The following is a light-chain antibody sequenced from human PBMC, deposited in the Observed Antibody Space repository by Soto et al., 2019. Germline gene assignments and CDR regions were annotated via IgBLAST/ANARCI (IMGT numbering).Light chain of an antibody. V-gene: IGKV3-11*01. J-gene: IGKJ1*01. CDR2: DAS. CDR3: QQRSNWPPVVA. CDR1: QSVSSY. Sequence: EIVFKQSPATVSLSPGERATLSCRASQSVSSYLAWYQQKPGQAPRLLIYDASNRATGIPARFSGSGSGTDFTLTISSLEPEDFAVYYCQQRSNWPPVVAFGQGTKVDIK.